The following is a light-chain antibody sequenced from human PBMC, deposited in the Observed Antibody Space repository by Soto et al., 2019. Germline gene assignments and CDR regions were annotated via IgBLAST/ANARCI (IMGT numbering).Light chain of an antibody. Sequence: IVLTHSPATLSVSPWERATLSCRASQSVSSNLAWYQQKPGQAPRLLIYGASTRATDIPARISGSGSGTEFTLTISSLQPDDFATYYCQQYTNYPWTFGQGTKVDIK. J-gene: IGKJ1*01. CDR1: QSVSSN. CDR3: QQYTNYPWT. CDR2: GAS. V-gene: IGKV3-15*01.